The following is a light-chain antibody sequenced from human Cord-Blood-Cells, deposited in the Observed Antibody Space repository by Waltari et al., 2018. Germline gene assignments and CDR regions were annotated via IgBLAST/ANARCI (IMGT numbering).Light chain of an antibody. CDR3: LLSYSGAWV. J-gene: IGLJ3*02. V-gene: IGLV7-46*01. CDR2: GTS. CDR1: HGAVTMWLY. Sequence: QAVVTQEPSLTVSSGATVTLTSGSSHGAVTMWLYPYRFQQKPGQAPRRLIYGTSNKHSWTPARFSGSLLGGKAALTLSGAQPEDEAEYYCLLSYSGAWVFGGGTKLTVL.